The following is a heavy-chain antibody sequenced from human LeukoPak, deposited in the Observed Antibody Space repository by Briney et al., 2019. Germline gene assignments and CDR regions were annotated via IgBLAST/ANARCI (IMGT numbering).Heavy chain of an antibody. J-gene: IGHJ4*02. CDR2: IYYIGST. V-gene: IGHV4-59*08. D-gene: IGHD3-16*02. Sequence: PSETLSLTCTVSGGSISSYYWSWIRQPPGKGLECIGYIYYIGSTNYNPSLKSRVTISADTSKNQFPLKLSSVTAADTAVYYCARRGSYRQYYFDSWGQGTLVTVSS. CDR3: ARRGSYRQYYFDS. CDR1: GGSISSYY.